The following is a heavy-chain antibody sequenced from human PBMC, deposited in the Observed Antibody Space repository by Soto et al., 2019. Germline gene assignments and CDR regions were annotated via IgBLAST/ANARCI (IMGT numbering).Heavy chain of an antibody. Sequence: QVQLVQSGAEVKKPGSSVKVSCKASGCTFSSYAISWVRQAPGQGLQWMGGIIPIFGTANYAQKFQGRVTITADESTSTAYMELSSLRSEDTAVYYCARDLSSAGTSVGLYFDYWGQGTLVTVSS. CDR3: ARDLSSAGTSVGLYFDY. CDR2: IIPIFGTA. CDR1: GCTFSSYA. V-gene: IGHV1-69*01. J-gene: IGHJ4*02. D-gene: IGHD6-13*01.